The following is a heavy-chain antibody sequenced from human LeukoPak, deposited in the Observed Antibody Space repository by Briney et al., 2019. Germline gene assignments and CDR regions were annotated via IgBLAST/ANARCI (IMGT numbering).Heavy chain of an antibody. D-gene: IGHD6-13*01. V-gene: IGHV3-53*01. CDR3: ARDQYSSSWWGVGSPTAHDAFDI. CDR1: GYTVSSNY. J-gene: IGHJ3*02. Sequence: GGSLRLSCAASGYTVSSNYMSWVRQAPGKGLEWVSVIYSGGSTYYADSVKGRFTISRDNSKNTLYLQMNSLRAEDTAVYYCARDQYSSSWWGVGSPTAHDAFDIWGQGTMVTVSS. CDR2: IYSGGST.